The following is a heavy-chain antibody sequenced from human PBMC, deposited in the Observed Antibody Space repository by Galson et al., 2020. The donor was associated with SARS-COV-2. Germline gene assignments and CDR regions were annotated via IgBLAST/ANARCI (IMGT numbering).Heavy chain of an antibody. CDR3: VRDLYGRDDF. D-gene: IGHD3-10*01. CDR2: INRDGSFS. V-gene: IGHV3-74*01. Sequence: GESLKISCAASGFTFSSFWMHWVRQVPGKGLVWISHINRDGSFSEYGDSMRGRFTISRDNAKDTLYLQMNSLGIDDTAIYYCVRDLYGRDDFWGQGTLVTVSS. J-gene: IGHJ4*02. CDR1: GFTFSSFW.